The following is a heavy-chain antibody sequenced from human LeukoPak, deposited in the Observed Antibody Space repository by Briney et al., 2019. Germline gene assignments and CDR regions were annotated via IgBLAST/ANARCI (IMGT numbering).Heavy chain of an antibody. Sequence: GGSLRLSCAASGFSLSTYWMSWVRQAPGKGLEWMANIKQDGSETYYVDSVRGRFTISRDNAKNSLFLHMNSLRVEDTAVYYCARLTIYDDTDYWGQGTLVTVSS. V-gene: IGHV3-7*01. CDR2: IKQDGSET. CDR1: GFSLSTYW. CDR3: ARLTIYDDTDY. J-gene: IGHJ4*02. D-gene: IGHD3-3*01.